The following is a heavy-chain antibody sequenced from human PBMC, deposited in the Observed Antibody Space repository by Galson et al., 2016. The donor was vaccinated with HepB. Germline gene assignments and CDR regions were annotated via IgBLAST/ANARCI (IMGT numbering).Heavy chain of an antibody. CDR2: IKDDGSEK. V-gene: IGHV3-7*03. D-gene: IGHD2-2*01. J-gene: IGHJ4*02. Sequence: SLRLSCAASGFNFSSYWMTWVRQAPGKGPEWVANIKDDGSEKYYVDSVKGRFTISRDNAKNSLYLQMNSLRAGDTAVYFCARDPRWGDFVVVPAGSDFWGQGTLVTVSS. CDR1: GFNFSSYW. CDR3: ARDPRWGDFVVVPAGSDF.